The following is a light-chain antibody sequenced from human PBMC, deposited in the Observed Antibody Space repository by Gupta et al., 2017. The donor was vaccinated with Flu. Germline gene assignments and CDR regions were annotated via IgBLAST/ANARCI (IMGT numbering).Light chain of an antibody. CDR1: QTIYSE. Sequence: TCRASQTIYSEVAWYQHKAGKAPKLLIHPATTLQNGVPSRFSGSGYGTDFTLTITSLQPEDFATYYCQQAYSFPLTFGGGTKVEI. J-gene: IGKJ4*01. CDR2: PAT. CDR3: QQAYSFPLT. V-gene: IGKV1-12*01.